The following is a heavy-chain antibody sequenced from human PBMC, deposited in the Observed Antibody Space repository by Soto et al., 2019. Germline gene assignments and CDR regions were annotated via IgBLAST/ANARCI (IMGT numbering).Heavy chain of an antibody. V-gene: IGHV1-69*13. Sequence: GASVKVSCKASGGTFSSYAISWVRQAPGQGLEWMGGIIPIFGTANYAQKLQGRVTITADESTSTAYMELSSLRSEDTAVYYCASRGGYCSSTSCYGGYGMDVWGQGTTVTVSS. CDR2: IIPIFGTA. J-gene: IGHJ6*02. D-gene: IGHD2-2*01. CDR1: GGTFSSYA. CDR3: ASRGGYCSSTSCYGGYGMDV.